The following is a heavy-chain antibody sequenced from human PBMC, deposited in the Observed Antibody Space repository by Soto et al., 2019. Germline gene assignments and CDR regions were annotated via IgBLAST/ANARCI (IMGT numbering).Heavy chain of an antibody. J-gene: IGHJ6*03. CDR2: ISAYNGNT. CDR1: GYTFTSYG. CDR3: ARVSARRWLVQCYYYYNMDV. V-gene: IGHV1-18*01. D-gene: IGHD6-19*01. Sequence: QVQLVQSGAEVKKPGASVKVSCKASGYTFTSYGISWVRQAPGQGLEWMGWISAYNGNTNYAQKLQGRVTMTTDTSTSTAYMELRSLRSDDTAVYYCARVSARRWLVQCYYYYNMDVWGKGTTVTVSS.